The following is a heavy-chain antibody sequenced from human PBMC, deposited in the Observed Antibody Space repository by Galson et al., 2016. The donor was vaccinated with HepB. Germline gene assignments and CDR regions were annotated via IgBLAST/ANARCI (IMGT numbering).Heavy chain of an antibody. J-gene: IGHJ4*02. V-gene: IGHV4-61*02. CDR2: VYTSGNT. Sequence: TLSLTCSISGGSISSGSYYWSWVRQPAGKGLEWIGRVYTSGNTNYNPSLKSRATISVDTSDNSFSLKMRSVTAADTALYYCARRTWTGAAGTLFFDFWGQGTLVTVSS. CDR1: GGSISSGSYY. CDR3: ARRTWTGAAGTLFFDF. D-gene: IGHD6-13*01.